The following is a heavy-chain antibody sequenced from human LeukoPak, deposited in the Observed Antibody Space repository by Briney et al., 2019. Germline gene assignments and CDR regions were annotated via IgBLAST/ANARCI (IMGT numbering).Heavy chain of an antibody. Sequence: GGSLRLSCAVSGLTFSTYGMHWVRQAPGKGLEWIAFTQYDGSIKYYADSVKGRFTISRDNSKSTLYLQMNSLRAEDTAVYYCARDRFEDFWSGLDPDAFDIWGQGTMVTVSS. CDR3: ARDRFEDFWSGLDPDAFDI. CDR1: GLTFSTYG. D-gene: IGHD3-3*01. CDR2: TQYDGSIK. V-gene: IGHV3-30*02. J-gene: IGHJ3*02.